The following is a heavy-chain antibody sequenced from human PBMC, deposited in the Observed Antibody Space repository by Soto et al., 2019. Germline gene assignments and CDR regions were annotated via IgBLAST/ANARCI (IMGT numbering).Heavy chain of an antibody. CDR2: ISGSGTNT. D-gene: IGHD3-3*01. J-gene: IGHJ4*02. V-gene: IGHV3-23*01. CDR3: AKDEEWPPWRGYFGS. CDR1: GFTFSNFS. Sequence: PGGSLRLSCAASGFTFSNFSMTWVRQAPGEGLEWVSGISGSGTNTYYAESVKGRFTVSRDNSKDTLFLHIASLKADDTAVYYCAKDEEWPPWRGYFGSWGQGTLVTVSS.